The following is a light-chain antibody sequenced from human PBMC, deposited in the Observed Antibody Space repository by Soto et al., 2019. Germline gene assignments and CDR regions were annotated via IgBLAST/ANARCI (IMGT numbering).Light chain of an antibody. Sequence: DIQMTQSPSTLSASVGDRVTITCRASQSVSSWLAWYQQKPGKAPELLIYKATNSESGVPTRFSGSGSGTEFTLTINSLQPDDFATYYCQQYNSYPYSFGQGTKLEIK. J-gene: IGKJ2*03. V-gene: IGKV1-5*03. CDR2: KAT. CDR3: QQYNSYPYS. CDR1: QSVSSW.